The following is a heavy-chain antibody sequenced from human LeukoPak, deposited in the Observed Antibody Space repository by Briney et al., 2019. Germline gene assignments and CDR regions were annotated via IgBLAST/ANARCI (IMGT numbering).Heavy chain of an antibody. CDR3: ARDRYCSSTSCYTSEDY. CDR2: INSDGSST. V-gene: IGHV3-74*01. D-gene: IGHD2-2*02. J-gene: IGHJ4*02. CDR1: GFTFSSYW. Sequence: GGSLRLSCAASGFTFSSYWMHWVRQAPGKGLVWVSRINSDGSSTSYADSVKGRFTISRDNAKNTLYLQMNSLRAEDTAVYYCARDRYCSSTSCYTSEDYWGQGTLVTVSS.